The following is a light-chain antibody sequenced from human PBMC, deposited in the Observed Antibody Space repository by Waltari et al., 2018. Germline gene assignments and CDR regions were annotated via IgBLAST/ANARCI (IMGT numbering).Light chain of an antibody. CDR2: DAS. CDR3: QNYVRLPAT. CDR1: QSVIRS. V-gene: IGKV3-20*01. J-gene: IGKJ1*01. Sequence: EIVLTQSPGTLSLSPGERATLSCRASQSVIRSLAWYRQKPGQAPRLLIYDASSRATGIPDRFSGSGSGTDFSLTISRLEPEDFAVYYCQNYVRLPATFGQGTKVEIK.